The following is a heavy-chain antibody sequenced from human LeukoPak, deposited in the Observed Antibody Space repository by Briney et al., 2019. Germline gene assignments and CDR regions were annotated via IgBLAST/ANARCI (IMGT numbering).Heavy chain of an antibody. CDR1: GFTFSSYA. V-gene: IGHV3-30-3*01. D-gene: IGHD3-10*01. J-gene: IGHJ4*02. Sequence: GGSLRLSCAASGFTFSSYAMHWVRQAPGKGLEWVAVISYDGSNKYYADSVKGRFTISRDNSKNTLYLQMISLMTEDTAVYYCARDGDTAIRGVNFDYWGQGTLVTVAS. CDR3: ARDGDTAIRGVNFDY. CDR2: ISYDGSNK.